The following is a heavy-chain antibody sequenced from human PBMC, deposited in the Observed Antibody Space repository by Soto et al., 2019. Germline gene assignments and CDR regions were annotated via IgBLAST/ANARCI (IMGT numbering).Heavy chain of an antibody. CDR1: GGSISSSSYY. V-gene: IGHV4-39*01. CDR2: IYYSGST. J-gene: IGHJ4*02. D-gene: IGHD2-15*01. Sequence: QLQLQESGPGLVKPSETLSLTCTVSGGSISSSSYYWGWIRQPPGKGLEWIGSIYYSGSTYYNPSLKSRVTISVDTSKNQFSLKLSSVTAADTAVYYCARLRYCSGGSCPIRSDYWGQGTLVTVSS. CDR3: ARLRYCSGGSCPIRSDY.